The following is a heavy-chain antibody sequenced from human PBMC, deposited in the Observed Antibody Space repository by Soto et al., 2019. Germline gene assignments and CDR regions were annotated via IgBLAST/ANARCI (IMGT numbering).Heavy chain of an antibody. V-gene: IGHV4-39*01. Sequence: SETLSLTCTVSGGSISSSSYYWGWIRQPPGKGLEWIGSIYYSGSTYYNPSLKSRVTISVDTSKNQFSLKLSSVTAADTAVYYCARGGAVAPWGQGTLVTVSS. J-gene: IGHJ5*02. CDR2: IYYSGST. D-gene: IGHD6-19*01. CDR3: ARGGAVAP. CDR1: GGSISSSSYY.